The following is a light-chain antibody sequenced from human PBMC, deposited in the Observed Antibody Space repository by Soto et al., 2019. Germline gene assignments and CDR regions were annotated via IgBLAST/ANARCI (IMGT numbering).Light chain of an antibody. CDR3: SSYTSSSTLWL. Sequence: QSALTQPASVSGSPGQSITISCTGTSSDVGGYNYVSWYQQHPGKAPKLMIYEFSNRPSGVSNRFSASKSGNTVSLTISGLQAEDEADYYCSSYTSSSTLWLFGGGTKLTVL. CDR2: EFS. CDR1: SSDVGGYNY. V-gene: IGLV2-14*01. J-gene: IGLJ3*02.